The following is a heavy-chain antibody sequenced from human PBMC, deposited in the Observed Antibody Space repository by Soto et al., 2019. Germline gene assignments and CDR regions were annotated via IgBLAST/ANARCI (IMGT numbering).Heavy chain of an antibody. V-gene: IGHV1-69*02. CDR3: ARVGPPADP. CDR1: GGTFSSYT. J-gene: IGHJ5*02. CDR2: IIPILGIA. Sequence: SMKVSCKASGGTFSSYTISWVRQAPGQGLEWMGRIIPILGIANYAQKFQGRVTITADTSASTAYMGLSSLRSEDTAVYYCARVGPPADPWGQGTLVTVSS.